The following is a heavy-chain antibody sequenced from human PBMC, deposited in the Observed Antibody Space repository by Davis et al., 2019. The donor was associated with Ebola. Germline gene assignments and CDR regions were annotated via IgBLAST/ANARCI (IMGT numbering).Heavy chain of an antibody. CDR2: VNPSGGGT. CDR3: ARGEGAPDN. CDR1: GYTFISYY. Sequence: AASVKVSCKASGYTFISYYFHWVRQAPGQGLEWMGIVNPSGGGTTYAQNFQDRVTMTTDTPTTTVFMELRNLRSDDTAVYWCARGEGAPDNWGQGTLVTVSS. D-gene: IGHD1-26*01. V-gene: IGHV1-46*01. J-gene: IGHJ4*02.